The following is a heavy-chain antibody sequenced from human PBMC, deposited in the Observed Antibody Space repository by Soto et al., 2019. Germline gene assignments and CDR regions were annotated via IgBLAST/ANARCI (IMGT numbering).Heavy chain of an antibody. V-gene: IGHV4-61*01. D-gene: IGHD3-22*01. CDR1: GDSVSSGNYY. Sequence: QMQLQESGPGLVKPSETLSLICSVSGDSVSSGNYYWSWMRQPPGKGLEWIGYVSNSGNTNYNPSLKSRVTISVDTSKNQFSLKLTSVTAADTAVYHCARTDSRGSWAAWFWGQGILVTVSS. CDR2: VSNSGNT. J-gene: IGHJ4*02. CDR3: ARTDSRGSWAAWF.